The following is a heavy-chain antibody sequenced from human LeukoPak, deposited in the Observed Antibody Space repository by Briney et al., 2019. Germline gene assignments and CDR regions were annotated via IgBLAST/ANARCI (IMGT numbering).Heavy chain of an antibody. CDR2: IYTSGST. CDR3: ARQYCSGGSCYYDY. Sequence: PSQTLSLTCTVSGGSINSGSYYWSWIRQPAGKGLEWIGRIYTSGSTNYNPSLKSRVTISVDTSKNQFSLKLSSVTAADTAVYYCARQYCSGGSCYYDYWGQGTLVTVSS. J-gene: IGHJ4*02. D-gene: IGHD2-15*01. CDR1: GGSINSGSYY. V-gene: IGHV4-61*02.